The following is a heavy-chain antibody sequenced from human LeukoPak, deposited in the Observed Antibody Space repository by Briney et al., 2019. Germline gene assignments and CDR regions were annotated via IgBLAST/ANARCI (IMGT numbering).Heavy chain of an antibody. J-gene: IGHJ4*02. Sequence: GGSLRLSCAASGFTFDDYAMHWVRQAPGKGLEWVSGISWNSGSIGYADSVKGRFTISRGNAKNSLYLQMNSLRAEDTALYYCAKDGHQLLYYFDYWGQGTLVTVSS. CDR2: ISWNSGSI. CDR1: GFTFDDYA. CDR3: AKDGHQLLYYFDY. V-gene: IGHV3-9*01. D-gene: IGHD2-2*01.